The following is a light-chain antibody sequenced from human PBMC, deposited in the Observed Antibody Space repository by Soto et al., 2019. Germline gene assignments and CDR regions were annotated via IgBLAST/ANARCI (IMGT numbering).Light chain of an antibody. CDR1: QSVSSNH. CDR3: QPYGSSPQT. Sequence: ESVLTQSPGTLSLSPGERDTLSCRASQSVSSNHLAWYQQKRGQPPRLLIYGASSRATGTPGRFSGSGSGTDFTLTITRLEPEDFAVYYCQPYGSSPQTFGQVTQVEIK. V-gene: IGKV3-20*01. J-gene: IGKJ1*01. CDR2: GAS.